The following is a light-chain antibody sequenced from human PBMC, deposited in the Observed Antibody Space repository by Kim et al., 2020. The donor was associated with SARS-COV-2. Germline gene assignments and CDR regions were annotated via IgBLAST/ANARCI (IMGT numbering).Light chain of an antibody. J-gene: IGKJ5*01. CDR2: AAT. CDR1: QGISKY. CDR3: QHTFSFPIP. V-gene: IGKV1-12*01. Sequence: ASVGDRVTITCRASQGISKYLAWYQQKPGKAPNLLISAATNLESGVPSRFSGGGSGTDFTLTINSLQSEDFATYYCQHTFSFPIPFGQGTRLAIK.